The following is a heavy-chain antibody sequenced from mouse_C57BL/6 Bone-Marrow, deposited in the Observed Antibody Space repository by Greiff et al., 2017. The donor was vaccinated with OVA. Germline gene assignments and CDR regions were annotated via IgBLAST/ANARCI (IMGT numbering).Heavy chain of an antibody. CDR3: ARSTMIKDWVAY. V-gene: IGHV1-64*01. CDR2: IHPTRGSP. J-gene: IGHJ3*01. CDR1: GYTFTSYW. Sequence: QVQLQQPGAELVKPGASVKLSCKASGYTFTSYWMHWVKQRPGQGLEWIGMIHPTRGSPNYNEKFKSKATLTVDKSSSTAYMQLSSLTAEDSAVYYCARSTMIKDWVAYWGQGTLVTVSA. D-gene: IGHD2-4*01.